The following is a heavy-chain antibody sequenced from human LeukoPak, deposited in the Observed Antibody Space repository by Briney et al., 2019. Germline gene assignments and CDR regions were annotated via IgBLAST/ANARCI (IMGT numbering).Heavy chain of an antibody. Sequence: GGSLRLSCAASGFTVSSNYMSWVRQAPGKGLEWVSVIYSGGSTYYADSVKGRFTVSRDNSKNTLYLQMNSLRAEDTAVYYCRTDLSDRRHGSSPFDYWGQGTLVTVSS. D-gene: IGHD3-3*01. CDR3: RTDLSDRRHGSSPFDY. CDR2: IYSGGST. CDR1: GFTVSSNY. V-gene: IGHV3-66*01. J-gene: IGHJ4*02.